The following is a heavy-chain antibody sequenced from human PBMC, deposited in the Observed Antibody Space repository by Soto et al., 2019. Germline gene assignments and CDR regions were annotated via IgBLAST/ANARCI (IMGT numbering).Heavy chain of an antibody. CDR3: ATELRIPAAGSWVSYGMDV. CDR1: GGSISSSSYY. CDR2: IYYNGST. J-gene: IGHJ6*02. V-gene: IGHV4-39*01. Sequence: PSETLSLTCTVSGGSISSSSYYWGWIRQPPGKGLEWIGSIYYNGSTYYNPSLKSRVTISVDTSKNQFSLKLSSVTAADTAVYYCATELRIPAAGSWVSYGMDVWGQATKATVYS. D-gene: IGHD6-13*01.